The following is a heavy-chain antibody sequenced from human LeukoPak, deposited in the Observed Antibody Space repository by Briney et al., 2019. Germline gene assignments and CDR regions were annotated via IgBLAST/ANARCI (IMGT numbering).Heavy chain of an antibody. CDR3: ARSLTGVTSY. D-gene: IGHD7-27*01. CDR1: GFTFSSYW. CDR2: IKPDGSEK. V-gene: IGHV3-7*01. J-gene: IGHJ4*02. Sequence: GGSLRLSCAASGFTFSSYWMTWVRQAPGKGLEWVANIKPDGSEKSYVDSVRGRFTISRDNAKNSLYLQMNSLRAEDTAVYYCARSLTGVTSYWGQGTLVTVSS.